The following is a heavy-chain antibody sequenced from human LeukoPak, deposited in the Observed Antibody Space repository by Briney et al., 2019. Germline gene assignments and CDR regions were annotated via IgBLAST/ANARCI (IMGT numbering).Heavy chain of an antibody. J-gene: IGHJ6*02. D-gene: IGHD6-25*01. CDR2: IHKDGRT. Sequence: GESLKISCAASEFTVSGNYMSWVRQAPRKGLEWVSLIHKDGRTSYADSVKGRFTISRDNSKNTLYLQMNSLRAEDTAVYYCVRDGGSGIAAAGSYYYGMDVWGQGTTVTVSS. V-gene: IGHV3-53*01. CDR1: EFTVSGNY. CDR3: VRDGGSGIAAAGSYYYGMDV.